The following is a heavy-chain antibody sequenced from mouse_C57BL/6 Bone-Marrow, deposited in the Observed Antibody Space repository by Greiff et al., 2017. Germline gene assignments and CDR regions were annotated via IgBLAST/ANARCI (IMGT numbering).Heavy chain of an antibody. D-gene: IGHD1-1*01. J-gene: IGHJ2*01. Sequence: EVQLQQSGPELVNPGASVKISCKASGYSFTGYYMNWVKQSPEKSLEWIGEINPSTGGTTYNQKFKAKATLTVDKSSSTAYMQLKSLTSEDSAVYYCARPDGSSLNYFDCWGQGTTLTVSS. CDR2: INPSTGGT. CDR1: GYSFTGYY. CDR3: ARPDGSSLNYFDC. V-gene: IGHV1-42*01.